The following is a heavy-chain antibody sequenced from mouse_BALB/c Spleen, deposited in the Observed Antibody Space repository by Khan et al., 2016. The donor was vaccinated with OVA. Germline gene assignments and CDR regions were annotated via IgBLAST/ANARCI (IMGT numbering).Heavy chain of an antibody. D-gene: IGHD1-1*01. J-gene: IGHJ2*01. CDR1: GYTFTDYI. Sequence: QVQLQQSGPVLVKPGASVKMSCKASGYTFTDYIINWVRQRTGQGLEWIGQIYPGSGSTYYNEKFKGKATLTADKSSNTAYIQLRSLPSEDSAVYVCARSGYGSLAYWGQGTTLTVSS. V-gene: IGHV1-77*01. CDR2: IYPGSGST. CDR3: ARSGYGSLAY.